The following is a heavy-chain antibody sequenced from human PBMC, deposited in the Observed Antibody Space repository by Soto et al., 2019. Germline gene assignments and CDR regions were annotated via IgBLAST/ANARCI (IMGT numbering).Heavy chain of an antibody. Sequence: EVQLLESGGGLVQPGGSLRLSCAASGFTFSSYAMSWVRQAPGKGLEWVSAISNIGGSTYYADSVKGRFTISRDNSKNPLYLQMNSLRAEDTAVYYCAKPRYNWNFDAFDIWGQGTMVTVSP. J-gene: IGHJ3*02. V-gene: IGHV3-23*01. D-gene: IGHD1-1*01. CDR2: ISNIGGST. CDR1: GFTFSSYA. CDR3: AKPRYNWNFDAFDI.